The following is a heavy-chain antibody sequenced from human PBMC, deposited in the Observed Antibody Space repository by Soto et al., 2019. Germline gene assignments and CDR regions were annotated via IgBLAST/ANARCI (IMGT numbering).Heavy chain of an antibody. CDR2: MIYILGIT. D-gene: IGHD4-17*01. J-gene: IGHJ5*02. CDR1: GGSSSRHT. CDR3: ARNINEGYADSGDGRRNH. V-gene: IGHV1-69*02. Sequence: QVQLVQSGAEVKKPGSSVKVSCKASGGSSSRHTINWVRQAPGQGLEWIGSMIYILGITNYAQKLQGRVTITADKSTRTAYMELSGLKSDVTDVYYCARNINEGYADSGDGRRNHWGQGTLVTVSS.